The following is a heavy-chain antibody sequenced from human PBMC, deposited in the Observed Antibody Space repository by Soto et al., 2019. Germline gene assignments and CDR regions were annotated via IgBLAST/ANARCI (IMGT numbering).Heavy chain of an antibody. CDR3: ARGDFGAPPDY. V-gene: IGHV1-18*01. J-gene: IGHJ4*02. CDR2: ISGFNGNT. Sequence: ASVKVSCKASGYTFTIYGIHWVRQAPGQGLEWMGWISGFNGNTNYAQKLQDRVTMTTDTSTTTAHMELRSLRSDDTAVYYCARGDFGAPPDYWGQGTMVTLSS. CDR1: GYTFTIYG. D-gene: IGHD4-17*01.